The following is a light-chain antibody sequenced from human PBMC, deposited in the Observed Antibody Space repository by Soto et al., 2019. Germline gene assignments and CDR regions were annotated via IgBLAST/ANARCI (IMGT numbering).Light chain of an antibody. V-gene: IGKV3-20*01. CDR3: HQYGSSPYT. CDR1: PSVSSSY. Sequence: EIVLTQSPGTLSLSPGERATLSCRASPSVSSSYLAWYQQKPGQAPRLLIYGASSRATGIPDRFSGSGSGQDFTLTISRLEPEDFAVYYSHQYGSSPYTFGQGTKLEIK. J-gene: IGKJ2*01. CDR2: GAS.